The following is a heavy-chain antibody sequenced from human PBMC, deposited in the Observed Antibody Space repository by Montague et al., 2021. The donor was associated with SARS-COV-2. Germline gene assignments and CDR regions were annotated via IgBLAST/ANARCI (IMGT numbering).Heavy chain of an antibody. CDR1: GGSFSNYY. D-gene: IGHD2-2*01. Sequence: SETLSLTCAISGGSFSNYYWSWIRQPPGKGLEWIGEVNQSGTTIYNPSVKSGVTISEDTSKNQFYLRLNSVTAADTAVYYYARGRQPAVVPGAGPAGRAFDIWGQGTMVTVSS. J-gene: IGHJ3*02. CDR2: VNQSGTT. CDR3: ARGRQPAVVPGAGPAGRAFDI. V-gene: IGHV4-34*01.